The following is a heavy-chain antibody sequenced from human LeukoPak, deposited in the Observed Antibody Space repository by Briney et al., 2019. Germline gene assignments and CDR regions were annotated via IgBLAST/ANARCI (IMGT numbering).Heavy chain of an antibody. Sequence: ASVKVSCKASVGTFSSYAISWVRQAPGQGLEWMGWISAYNGNTNYAQKLQGRLTVTTDTSTSTAYMELTSLTSDDTAVYFCARVTYYYGSGRQDEFDYWGQGTLVTVSS. CDR1: VGTFSSYA. CDR2: ISAYNGNT. J-gene: IGHJ4*02. CDR3: ARVTYYYGSGRQDEFDY. D-gene: IGHD3-10*01. V-gene: IGHV1-18*01.